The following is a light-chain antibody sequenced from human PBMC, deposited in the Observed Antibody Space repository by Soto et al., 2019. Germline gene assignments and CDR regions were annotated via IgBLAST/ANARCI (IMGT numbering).Light chain of an antibody. CDR1: QSVSSY. V-gene: IGKV3-11*01. CDR2: DAS. J-gene: IGKJ4*01. CDR3: QQRSNWPLT. Sequence: EIVLTQSPATLSLSPGERATLSCRASQSVSSYLAWYQQKPGQAPRLLIYDASNRVTGIPARFSGSGSGTDFTLTISSLEPEDFEVYYCQQRSNWPLTFGAGTKVDIX.